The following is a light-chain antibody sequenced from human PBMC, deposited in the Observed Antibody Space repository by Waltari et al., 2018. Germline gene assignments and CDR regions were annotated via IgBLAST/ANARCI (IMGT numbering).Light chain of an antibody. CDR1: KIGRKD. Sequence: SYELTQPLSVSVALGQTARITCGGNKIGRKDVHWYQQKPGQAPVLVNRPSGIRERFSRSNSGNTATLTISRAQAGDEADYYCQVYDSNTWVFGGGTKLTVL. J-gene: IGLJ3*02. V-gene: IGLV3-9*01. CDR3: QVYDSNTWV.